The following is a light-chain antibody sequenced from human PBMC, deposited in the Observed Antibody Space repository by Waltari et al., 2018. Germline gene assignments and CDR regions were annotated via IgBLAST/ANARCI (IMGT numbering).Light chain of an antibody. CDR3: QQYTDYPFT. V-gene: IGKV1D-16*01. J-gene: IGKJ3*01. Sequence: IQMTQSPSSVSASVGDRVTVTCRASQGINSWLAWYQQKPGRAPKLLIYGASSLQSGVSSKFSGSGSGTDFTLTINSLQSEDFATYYCQQYTDYPFTFGPGTKVDIK. CDR2: GAS. CDR1: QGINSW.